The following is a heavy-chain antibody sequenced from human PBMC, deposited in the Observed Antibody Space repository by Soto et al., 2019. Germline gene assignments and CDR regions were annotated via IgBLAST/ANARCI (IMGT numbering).Heavy chain of an antibody. CDR3: ARSTHIAVAGTGY. D-gene: IGHD6-19*01. CDR2: IYYSGST. V-gene: IGHV4-39*01. Sequence: PSETLSLTCTVSGGSISSYYWGWIRPPPGKGLEWIGSIYYSGSTYYNPSLKSRVTISVDTSKNQFSLKLSSVTAADTAVYYCARSTHIAVAGTGYWGQGTLVTVSS. J-gene: IGHJ4*02. CDR1: GGSISSYY.